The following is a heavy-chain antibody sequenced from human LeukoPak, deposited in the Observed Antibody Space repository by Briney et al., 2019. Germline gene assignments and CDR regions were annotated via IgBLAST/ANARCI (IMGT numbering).Heavy chain of an antibody. CDR1: GGSISSGSYY. V-gene: IGHV4-61*02. CDR3: ARAPGYCSSTSCPKYNWFDP. D-gene: IGHD2-2*01. Sequence: SQTLSLTCTVSGGSISSGSYYWSWLRQPAGKGLGWIGRIYTSGSTNYNPSLKSRVNISVDTSKNQFSLKLSSVTAADTAVYYCARAPGYCSSTSCPKYNWFDPWGQGTLVTVSS. CDR2: IYTSGST. J-gene: IGHJ5*02.